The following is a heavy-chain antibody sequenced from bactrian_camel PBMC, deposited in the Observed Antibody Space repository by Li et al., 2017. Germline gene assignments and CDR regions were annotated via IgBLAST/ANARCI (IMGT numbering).Heavy chain of an antibody. CDR1: TDFRRSCL. V-gene: IGHV3S53*01. CDR3: KTDPIWEGDSDYDSDSCDL. Sequence: HVQLVESGGGSVQAGESLNLSCTSSTDFRRSCLMGWYRQAPGKEREFVSAIGRDGTTTYADSVKGRFAISQDNTKNTLYLQMDNLKPEDTAMYYCKTDPIWEGDSDYDSDSCDLWGQGTQVTVS. D-gene: IGHD4*01. CDR2: IGRDGTT. J-gene: IGHJ4*01.